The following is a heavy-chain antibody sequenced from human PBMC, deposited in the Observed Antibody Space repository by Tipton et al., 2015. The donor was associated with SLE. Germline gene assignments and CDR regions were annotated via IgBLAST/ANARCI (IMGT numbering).Heavy chain of an antibody. Sequence: TLSLTCAVSGYSISSGYYWSWIRQPAGKGLEWIGYIYYSGSTNYNPSLKSRVTISVDTSKNQFSLKLSSVTAADTAVYYCARAYYADAFDIWGQGTMVTVSS. CDR3: ARAYYADAFDI. J-gene: IGHJ3*02. D-gene: IGHD2-2*01. CDR1: GYSISSGYY. CDR2: IYYSGST. V-gene: IGHV4-61*09.